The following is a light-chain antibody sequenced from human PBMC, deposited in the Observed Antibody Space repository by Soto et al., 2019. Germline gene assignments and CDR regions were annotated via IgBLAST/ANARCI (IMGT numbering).Light chain of an antibody. CDR3: QQLNSYPHT. V-gene: IGKV1-9*01. J-gene: IGKJ4*01. CDR2: AAS. CDR1: QGINSY. Sequence: DLQLTQSPSFLSASVGDRVIITCRASQGINSYLAWYQQKPGKVPKLLIYAASTLQSGVPSRFSGSGSGTEFTLTISSLQPEDFAAYYCQQLNSYPHTFGGGTKVEIK.